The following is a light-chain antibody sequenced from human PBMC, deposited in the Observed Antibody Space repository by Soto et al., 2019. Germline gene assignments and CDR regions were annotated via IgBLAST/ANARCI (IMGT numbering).Light chain of an antibody. Sequence: QSALTQPASVSGSPGQSITISCSGTSSDIGTYDHVAWFQQFPGKTPKLMIYSVSNRPSGVSYRFSGSKSGNTASLTISGLQAEDEADYYCISYTVSRSYVFGTGTSSPS. CDR2: SVS. CDR1: SSDIGTYDH. CDR3: ISYTVSRSYV. J-gene: IGLJ1*01. V-gene: IGLV2-14*01.